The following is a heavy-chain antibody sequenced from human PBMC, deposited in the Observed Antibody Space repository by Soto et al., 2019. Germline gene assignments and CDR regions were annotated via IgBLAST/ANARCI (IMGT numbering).Heavy chain of an antibody. CDR2: INPSSGAT. CDR1: GYNFIAYY. V-gene: IGHV1-46*01. J-gene: IGHJ5*02. CDR3: AKYCGGDCRHCVA. Sequence: QVQLVQSGAEVKKPGSSVKLSCKASGYNFIAYYIYWVRQAPGQGPEWMGMINPSSGATNYAQKCQGRVTVTRDTSTSTAYLELSSLRSEDAAVYYCAKYCGGDCRHCVAWGQGTLVTVSS. D-gene: IGHD2-21*02.